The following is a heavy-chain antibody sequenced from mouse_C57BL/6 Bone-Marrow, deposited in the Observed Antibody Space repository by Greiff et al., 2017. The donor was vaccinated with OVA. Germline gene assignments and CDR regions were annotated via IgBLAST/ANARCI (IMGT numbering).Heavy chain of an antibody. CDR2: IYPGDGDT. V-gene: IGHV1-82*01. CDR3: AYYDY. J-gene: IGHJ2*01. Sequence: QVQLKQSGPELVKPGASVKISCKASGYAFSSSWMNWVKQRPGKGLEWIGRIYPGDGDTNYIGKFKGKATLTADKSSSTAYMQLSSLTSEDSAVFFCAYYDYWGQGTTLTVSS. CDR1: GYAFSSSW.